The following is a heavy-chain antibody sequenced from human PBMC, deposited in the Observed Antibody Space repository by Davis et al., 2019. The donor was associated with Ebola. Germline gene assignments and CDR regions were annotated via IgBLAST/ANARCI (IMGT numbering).Heavy chain of an antibody. Sequence: ASVKVSCKASGYTFTGYYMHWVRQAPGQGLEWMGWINPNSGGTNYAQKFQGWVTMTRDTSISTAYMELSSLRSEDTAVYYCARAPGYCSSTSCYTRDYFDYWGQGTLVTVSS. D-gene: IGHD2-2*02. J-gene: IGHJ4*02. CDR1: GYTFTGYY. CDR2: INPNSGGT. V-gene: IGHV1-2*04. CDR3: ARAPGYCSSTSCYTRDYFDY.